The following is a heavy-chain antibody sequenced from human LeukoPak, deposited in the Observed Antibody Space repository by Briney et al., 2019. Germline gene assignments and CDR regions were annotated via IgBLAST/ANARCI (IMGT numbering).Heavy chain of an antibody. CDR2: IHLNGGIT. CDR3: ARYELLWFGELLYNWFDP. D-gene: IGHD3-10*01. Sequence: GGSLRLSCAASGFTFEDYAMTWVRQVPGKGLEGVAGIHLNGGITRYVDSVKGRFTISRDNAKNTLYLQMNSLRAEDTAVYYCARYELLWFGELLYNWFDPWGQGTLVTVSS. CDR1: GFTFEDYA. V-gene: IGHV3-20*04. J-gene: IGHJ5*02.